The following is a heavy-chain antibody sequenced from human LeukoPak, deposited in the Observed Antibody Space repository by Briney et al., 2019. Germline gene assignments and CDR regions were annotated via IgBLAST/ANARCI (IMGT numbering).Heavy chain of an antibody. CDR2: IYYIGST. CDR3: ARERPGYSYGNYYSYMDV. D-gene: IGHD5-18*01. CDR1: GGSISSYY. J-gene: IGHJ6*03. Sequence: TSETLSLTCTVSGGSISSYYWSWIRQPPGKGLEWIGYIYYIGSTNYNPSLKSRVTISVDMSKNQFSLKLSSVTAADTAMYYCARERPGYSYGNYYSYMDVWGKGTTVTVSS. V-gene: IGHV4-59*01.